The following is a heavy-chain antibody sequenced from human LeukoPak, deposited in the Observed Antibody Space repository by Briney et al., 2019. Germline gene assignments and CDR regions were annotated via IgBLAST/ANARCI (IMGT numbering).Heavy chain of an antibody. CDR1: GFTFDDYA. CDR2: ISWNSGSI. CDR3: AKAGIAVSGTDVYFDY. J-gene: IGHJ4*02. Sequence: GRSLRLSCAASGFTFDDYAMHWVRQAPGKGLEWVSVISWNSGSIGYADSVKGRFTISRDNAKTSLYLQMNSLRAEDTALYYCAKAGIAVSGTDVYFDYWGQGTLVTVSS. D-gene: IGHD6-19*01. V-gene: IGHV3-9*01.